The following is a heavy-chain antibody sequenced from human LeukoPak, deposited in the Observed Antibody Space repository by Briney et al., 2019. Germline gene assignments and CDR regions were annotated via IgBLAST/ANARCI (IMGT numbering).Heavy chain of an antibody. J-gene: IGHJ4*02. D-gene: IGHD5-24*01. CDR2: IYHSGST. V-gene: IGHV4-38-2*02. CDR3: ARDRYNQVDY. CDR1: GYSISSGYY. Sequence: SETLSLTCAVSGYSISSGYYWGWIRQPPGKGLEWIGSIYHSGSTYYNPSLKSRVTISVDTSKNQFSLKLSSVTAADTAVYYCARDRYNQVDYWGQGTPVTVSS.